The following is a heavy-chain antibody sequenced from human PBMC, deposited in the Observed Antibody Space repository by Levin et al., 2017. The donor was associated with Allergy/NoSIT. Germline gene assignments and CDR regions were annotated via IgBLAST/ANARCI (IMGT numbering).Heavy chain of an antibody. CDR3: ARWAMGAVAAGDY. CDR1: GFTFSSHW. D-gene: IGHD6-19*01. V-gene: IGHV3-7*01. Sequence: LSGGSLRLSCAASGFTFSSHWMSWVRQAPGKGLEWVANIKQDGSEKYYVESLKGRITISRDNAKNSLYLHMDSLRAEDTAVYYCARWAMGAVAAGDYWGQGTLVTVSS. CDR2: IKQDGSEK. J-gene: IGHJ4*02.